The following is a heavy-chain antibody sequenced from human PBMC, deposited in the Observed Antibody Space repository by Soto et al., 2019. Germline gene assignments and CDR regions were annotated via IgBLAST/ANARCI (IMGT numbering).Heavy chain of an antibody. CDR1: GNSLNSYW. J-gene: IGHJ4*02. D-gene: IGHD2-15*01. Sequence: GESLKISCKGSGNSLNSYWISWVRQMPGKGLEWMGRIDPSDSNTYYSPSFQGHVTISADRSINTAYLQWSSLRASDTATYYCARGRKGPCVAGNCYLFDYWGQGTLVTVSS. V-gene: IGHV5-10-1*01. CDR3: ARGRKGPCVAGNCYLFDY. CDR2: IDPSDSNT.